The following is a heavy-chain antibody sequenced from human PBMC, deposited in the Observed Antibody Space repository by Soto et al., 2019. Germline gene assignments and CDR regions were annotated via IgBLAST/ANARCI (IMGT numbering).Heavy chain of an antibody. J-gene: IGHJ6*02. CDR2: IYYSGSP. V-gene: IGHV4-39*01. Sequence: ASETLSLTCTVSGGSISSSSYYWGWIRQPPGKGLEWIGYIYYSGSPYYNPSLKSRVTISVDTSKNQFSLKLSSVTAADTAVYYCAVPAASVARASGSYYYYGMDVWGQGTTVTVSS. CDR1: GGSISSSSYY. CDR3: AVPAASVARASGSYYYYGMDV. D-gene: IGHD5-12*01.